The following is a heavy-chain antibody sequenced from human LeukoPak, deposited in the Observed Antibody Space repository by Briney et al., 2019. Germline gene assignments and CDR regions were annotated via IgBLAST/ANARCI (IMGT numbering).Heavy chain of an antibody. Sequence: PGGSLRLSCAASGFTFSSYWMSWVRQAPGKGLEWVANIKQDGSEKYYVDSVKGRFTISRDNSKNTLYLQMNSLRAEDTAVYYCAKGERKTPFDYWGQGTLVTVSS. CDR2: IKQDGSEK. CDR1: GFTFSSYW. V-gene: IGHV3-7*03. J-gene: IGHJ4*02. CDR3: AKGERKTPFDY.